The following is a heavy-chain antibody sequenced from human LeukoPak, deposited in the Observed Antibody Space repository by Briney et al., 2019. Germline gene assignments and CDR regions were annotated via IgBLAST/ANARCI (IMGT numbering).Heavy chain of an antibody. V-gene: IGHV3-30*02. CDR1: GFTFSSYG. CDR3: ANLYCSSTSCYKWRDY. CDR2: IRYDGSNK. J-gene: IGHJ4*02. Sequence: GGSLRLSCAASGFTFSSYGTHWVRQAPGKGLEWVAFIRYDGSNKYYADSVKGRFTISRDNSKNTLYLQMNSLRAEDTAVYYCANLYCSSTSCYKWRDYWGQGTLVTVSS. D-gene: IGHD2-2*02.